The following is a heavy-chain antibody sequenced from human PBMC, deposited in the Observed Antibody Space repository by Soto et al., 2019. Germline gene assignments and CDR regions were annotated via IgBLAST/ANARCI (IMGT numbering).Heavy chain of an antibody. CDR3: ARGDHGYCSSTSCYGYYYYYYMDV. CDR2: IYYSGST. V-gene: IGHV4-59*01. CDR1: GGSISSYY. Sequence: SETLSLTCTVSGGSISSYYWSWIRQPPGKGLEWIGYIYYSGSTNYNPSLKSRVTISVDTSKNQFSLKLSSVTAADTAVYYCARGDHGYCSSTSCYGYYYYYYMDVWGKGTTVTVSS. J-gene: IGHJ6*03. D-gene: IGHD2-2*01.